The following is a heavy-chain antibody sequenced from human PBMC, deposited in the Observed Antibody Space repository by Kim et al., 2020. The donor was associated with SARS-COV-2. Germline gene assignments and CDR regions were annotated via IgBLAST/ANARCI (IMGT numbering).Heavy chain of an antibody. CDR1: GFTFDDYA. CDR2: ISWNSGSI. D-gene: IGHD6-13*01. J-gene: IGHJ6*02. Sequence: GGSLRLSCAASGFTFDDYAMHWVRQAPGKGLEWVSGISWNSGSIGYAYSVKGRFTISRDNAKNSLYLQMNSLRAEDTALYYCATYSSSVDYYGMDVWGQGSTVTVSS. V-gene: IGHV3-9*01. CDR3: ATYSSSVDYYGMDV.